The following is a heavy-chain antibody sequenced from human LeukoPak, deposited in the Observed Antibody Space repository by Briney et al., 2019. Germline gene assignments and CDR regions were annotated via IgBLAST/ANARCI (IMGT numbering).Heavy chain of an antibody. Sequence: GESLKISCTGSGYTFSNYWIGWVRQMPGKGLGWMGIIYPGDSDATYSPSFQGQVIFSVDESRTTVYLEWTSLKASDTAMYFCARESETSRRFYAPWGQGTLVTVSS. CDR3: ARESETSRRFYAP. CDR1: GYTFSNYW. J-gene: IGHJ5*02. D-gene: IGHD2-2*01. CDR2: IYPGDSDA. V-gene: IGHV5-51*06.